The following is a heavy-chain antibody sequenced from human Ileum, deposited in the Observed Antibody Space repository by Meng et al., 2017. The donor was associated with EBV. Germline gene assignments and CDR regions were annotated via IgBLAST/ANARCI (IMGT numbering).Heavy chain of an antibody. CDR2: TSYDGSNK. Sequence: QVQLVGSGGGVVKPGRSLRLSCAASGFTFSSYAMHWVRQAPGKGLEWVAVTSYDGSNKYYADSVKGRFTISRENSKNTLYLQMNSLRAEDTAVYYCARDRDGYHDYWGQGTLVTVSS. J-gene: IGHJ4*02. V-gene: IGHV3-30-3*01. CDR1: GFTFSSYA. CDR3: ARDRDGYHDY. D-gene: IGHD5-24*01.